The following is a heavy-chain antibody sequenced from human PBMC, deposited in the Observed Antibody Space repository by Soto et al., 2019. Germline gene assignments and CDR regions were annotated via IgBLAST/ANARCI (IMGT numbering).Heavy chain of an antibody. CDR2: ISSSSSYI. Sequence: GGSLRLSCAASGFTFSSYSMNWVRQAPGKGLEWVSSISSSSSYIYYADSVKGRFTISRDNAKNSLYLQMNSLRAEGTAVYYCAGVRSMIFGVVINLDAFDIWGQGTMVTVSS. J-gene: IGHJ3*02. D-gene: IGHD3-3*01. CDR3: AGVRSMIFGVVINLDAFDI. V-gene: IGHV3-21*01. CDR1: GFTFSSYS.